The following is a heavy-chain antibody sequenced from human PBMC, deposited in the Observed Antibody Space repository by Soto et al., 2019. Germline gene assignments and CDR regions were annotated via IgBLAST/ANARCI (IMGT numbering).Heavy chain of an antibody. V-gene: IGHV3-11*01. CDR1: GFTFSDHY. Sequence: VGSLRLSCAASGFTFSDHYMTWIRQSPGKGLEWVSYISSDSATIYYTDSVQGRFTVSRDNAKNSVYLQMNSLRAEDTAVYYCASDPYYYASYYWGQGTLVTVSS. D-gene: IGHD3-10*01. CDR2: ISSDSATI. CDR3: ASDPYYYASYY. J-gene: IGHJ4*02.